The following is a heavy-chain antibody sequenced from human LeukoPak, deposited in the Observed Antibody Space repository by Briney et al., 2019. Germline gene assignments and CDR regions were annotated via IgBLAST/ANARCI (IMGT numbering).Heavy chain of an antibody. D-gene: IGHD6-13*01. J-gene: IGHJ6*03. Sequence: GASVKVSCKASGYTFTGYYMHWVRQAPGQGLEWMGWINPNSGGTNYAQKFQGRVTMTRDTSISTAYMELSRLRSDDTAVYYCASSVAAAGPPYYYYYMDVWGKGTTVTVSS. CDR3: ASSVAAAGPPYYYYYMDV. V-gene: IGHV1-2*02. CDR1: GYTFTGYY. CDR2: INPNSGGT.